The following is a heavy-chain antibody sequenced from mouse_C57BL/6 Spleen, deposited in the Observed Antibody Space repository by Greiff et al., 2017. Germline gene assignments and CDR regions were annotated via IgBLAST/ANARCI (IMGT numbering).Heavy chain of an antibody. J-gene: IGHJ1*03. CDR2: IYPSDSET. Sequence: QVQLQQPGPELVRPGSSVKLSCKASGYTFTSYSMDWVKQRPGQGLEWIGNIYPSDSETHYNQNFKDKATLTVDKSSSTAYMQLSSRTSEDSAVYSCARQDEGSSCWYFDVWGTGTTVTVSA. CDR3: ARQDEGSSCWYFDV. D-gene: IGHD1-1*01. CDR1: GYTFTSYS. V-gene: IGHV1-61*01.